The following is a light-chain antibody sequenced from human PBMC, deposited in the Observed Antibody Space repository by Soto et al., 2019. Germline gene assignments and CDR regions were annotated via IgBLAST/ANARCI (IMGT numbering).Light chain of an antibody. CDR2: GAS. V-gene: IGKV1-39*01. CDR3: QQSYSSPTT. CDR1: LSIGKH. J-gene: IGKJ5*01. Sequence: DIEMTQSRSTLSASIGYTFTITCRASLSIGKHLNWYQQKPGKAPKFLIYGASNLQSGVPSRFTGSGSGTDFTLTVNSLQPEDFATYSCQQSYSSPTTFGQGHDGRL.